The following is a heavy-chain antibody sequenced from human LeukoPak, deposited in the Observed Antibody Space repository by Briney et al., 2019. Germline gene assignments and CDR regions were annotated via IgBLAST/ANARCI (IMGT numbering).Heavy chain of an antibody. CDR2: ISYDGSNK. Sequence: QPGRSLRLSCAASGFTFSSYAMHWVRQAPGKGLEWVAVISYDGSNKYYADSVKGRFTISRDNSKNTLYLQMNSLRAEDTAVYYCARDGSRKGITMALRAFDIWGQGTMVTVSS. D-gene: IGHD3-10*01. V-gene: IGHV3-30*04. J-gene: IGHJ3*02. CDR1: GFTFSSYA. CDR3: ARDGSRKGITMALRAFDI.